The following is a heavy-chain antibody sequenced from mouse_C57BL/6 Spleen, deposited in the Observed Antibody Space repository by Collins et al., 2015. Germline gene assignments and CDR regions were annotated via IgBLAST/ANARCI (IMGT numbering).Heavy chain of an antibody. Sequence: EVKLLQSGGGLVQPGGSLKLSCAASGIDFSRYWMSWVRRAPGKGLEWIGEINPDSSTINYAPSLKDKFIISRDNAKNTPYLQMSKVRSEDTALYYCARRPYGSSPWYFDVWGTGTTVTVSS. J-gene: IGHJ1*03. D-gene: IGHD1-1*01. CDR2: INPDSSTI. V-gene: IGHV4-1*01. CDR1: GIDFSRYW. CDR3: ARRPYGSSPWYFDV.